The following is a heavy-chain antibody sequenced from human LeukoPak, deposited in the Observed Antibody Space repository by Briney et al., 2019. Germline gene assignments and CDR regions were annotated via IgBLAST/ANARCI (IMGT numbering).Heavy chain of an antibody. D-gene: IGHD3-22*01. CDR3: VSLPTYYYDSSDGDY. CDR2: INPNSGGT. Sequence: ASVKVSCKASGYTFTGYYMHWVRQAPGQGLEWMGRINPNSGGTNYAQKFQGRVTMTRDTSISTAYMELSRLRSDDTAVYYCVSLPTYYYDSSDGDYWGQGTLVTVSS. CDR1: GYTFTGYY. J-gene: IGHJ4*02. V-gene: IGHV1-2*06.